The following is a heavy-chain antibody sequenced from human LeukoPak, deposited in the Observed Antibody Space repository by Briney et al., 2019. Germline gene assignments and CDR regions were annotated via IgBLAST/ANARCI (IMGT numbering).Heavy chain of an antibody. J-gene: IGHJ4*02. CDR1: GGSIGTYY. Sequence: SETLSLTCTVSGGSIGTYYWSWIRQPPGKGLEWIGDISYSRTTNYNPSLKSRVTISVDTSKNQFSLRLSSVTTADTAVYYCARGGGWAYYYDSSGYYPFDYWGQGTLVTVSS. CDR2: ISYSRTT. CDR3: ARGGGWAYYYDSSGYYPFDY. D-gene: IGHD3-22*01. V-gene: IGHV4-59*01.